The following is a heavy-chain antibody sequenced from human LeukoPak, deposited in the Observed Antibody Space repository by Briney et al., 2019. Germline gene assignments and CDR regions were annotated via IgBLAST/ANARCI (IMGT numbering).Heavy chain of an antibody. D-gene: IGHD3-22*01. Sequence: GASVKVSCKASGYTFTGYYMHWVRQAPGQGLEWMGWINPNSGGTNYAQKFQGRVTMTRDTSISTAYMELSRLRSDDTAVYYCARELRTYYYDSSGYSHSQANDYWGQGTLVTVSS. CDR2: INPNSGGT. V-gene: IGHV1-2*02. J-gene: IGHJ4*02. CDR1: GYTFTGYY. CDR3: ARELRTYYYDSSGYSHSQANDY.